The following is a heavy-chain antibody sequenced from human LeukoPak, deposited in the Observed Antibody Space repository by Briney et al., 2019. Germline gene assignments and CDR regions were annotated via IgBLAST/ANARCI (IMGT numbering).Heavy chain of an antibody. Sequence: SETLSLTCAVSGGPISSSNWWSWVRQPPGKGLEWIGEIYHSGSTNYNPSLKSRVTISVDKSKNQFSLKLSSVTAADTAVYYCARVRLENYYGMDVWGQGTTVTVSS. CDR1: GGPISSSNW. CDR2: IYHSGST. CDR3: ARVRLENYYGMDV. V-gene: IGHV4-4*02. D-gene: IGHD4-11*01. J-gene: IGHJ6*02.